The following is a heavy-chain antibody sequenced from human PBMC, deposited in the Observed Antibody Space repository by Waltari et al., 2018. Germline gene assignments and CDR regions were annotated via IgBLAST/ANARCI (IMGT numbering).Heavy chain of an antibody. CDR2: ISNSGSTT. V-gene: IGHV3-48*03. CDR3: ARPSTEYYYYYYYMDV. Sequence: EVQVVESGGDLVQPGGSLRLSCVASGFTFSNYEMNWVRQAPGKGLEWVSYISNSGSTTYYADSVKGRFTISRDNAKNSMYLEMDSLRAEDTAVYYCARPSTEYYYYYYYMDVWGKGTTVTVS. CDR1: GFTFSNYE. J-gene: IGHJ6*03.